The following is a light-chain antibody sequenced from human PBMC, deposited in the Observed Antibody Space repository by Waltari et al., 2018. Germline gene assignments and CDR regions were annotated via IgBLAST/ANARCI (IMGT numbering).Light chain of an antibody. V-gene: IGKV1-5*03. CDR3: QQYYSVSPFT. J-gene: IGKJ2*01. CDR2: EAS. Sequence: DIHMTLSPSTLSASVGDRVSITCRASQNIDNWLAWYQQKPGEAPKILIYEASNLETGVPSRFSGSRSGTRFTLTISSLQPDDFATYYCQQYYSVSPFTFGQGTKVEI. CDR1: QNIDNW.